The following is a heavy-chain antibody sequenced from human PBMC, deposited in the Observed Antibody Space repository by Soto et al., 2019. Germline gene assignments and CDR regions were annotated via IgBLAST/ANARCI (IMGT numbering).Heavy chain of an antibody. CDR1: GGTFSRYA. CDR3: ARGSSSWYFRLDP. V-gene: IGHV1-69*13. J-gene: IGHJ5*02. CDR2: IIPIFGTA. Sequence: SVKVSCKTSGGTFSRYAISWVRQALGQGLEWMGGIIPIFGTANYAQKFQGRVTITADESTSTAYMELSSLRSEDTAVYYCARGSSSWYFRLDPWGKGNRMSVSS. D-gene: IGHD6-13*01.